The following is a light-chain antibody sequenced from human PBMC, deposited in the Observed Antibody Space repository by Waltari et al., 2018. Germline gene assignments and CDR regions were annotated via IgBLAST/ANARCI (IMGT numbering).Light chain of an antibody. J-gene: IGLJ3*02. CDR3: QTGGHGTWV. Sequence: QLVLTQSPSASASLRASVKLTCTLSSRPSSNIIAWHQQQPEKGPRYLMKVNSDGSHSKGDEIPDRFSGSSSGAERYLTISSLQSEDEADYYCQTGGHGTWVFGGGTKLTVL. CDR2: VNSDGSH. V-gene: IGLV4-69*01. CDR1: SRPSSNI.